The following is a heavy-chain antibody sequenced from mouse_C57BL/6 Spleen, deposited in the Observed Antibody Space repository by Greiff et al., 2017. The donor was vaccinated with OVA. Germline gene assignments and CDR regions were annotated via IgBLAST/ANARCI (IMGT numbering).Heavy chain of an antibody. CDR1: GFTFSSYA. Sequence: EVKLVESGGGLVKPGGSLRLSCAASGFTFSSYAMSWVRQTPEKRLEWVATISDGGSYTYYPDNVKGRFTISRDNAKNNLYLKMTQLKSEDTAMYYCARDLTGTFDYWGKGTTRTVSS. D-gene: IGHD4-1*01. J-gene: IGHJ2*01. CDR3: ARDLTGTFDY. V-gene: IGHV5-4*01. CDR2: ISDGGSYT.